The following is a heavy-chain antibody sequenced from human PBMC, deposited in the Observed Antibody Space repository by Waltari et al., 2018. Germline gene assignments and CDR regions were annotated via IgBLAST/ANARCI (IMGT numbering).Heavy chain of an antibody. D-gene: IGHD3-22*01. CDR1: GYSISSGYY. V-gene: IGHV4-38-2*01. J-gene: IGHJ4*02. CDR2: IYHSGST. Sequence: QVQLQESGPGLVKPSETLSLTCAVSGYSISSGYYWGWIRQPPGKGLEWIGSIYHSGSTYYNPSLKSRVTISGDTSKNQFSLKLSSVTAADTAVYYCARHRYDSSGYDDYWGQGTLVTVSS. CDR3: ARHRYDSSGYDDY.